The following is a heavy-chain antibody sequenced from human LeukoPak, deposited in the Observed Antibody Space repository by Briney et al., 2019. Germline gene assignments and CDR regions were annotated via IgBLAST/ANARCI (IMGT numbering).Heavy chain of an antibody. Sequence: VASVKVSCTASGYTFTSYGISWVRQAPGQGLEWMGWISAYNGNTNYAQKLQGRVTMTTDTSTSTAYMELRSLRSDDTAVYYCARGDYYGSGSYELDYWGQGTLVTVSS. CDR2: ISAYNGNT. V-gene: IGHV1-18*01. CDR1: GYTFTSYG. J-gene: IGHJ4*02. D-gene: IGHD3-10*01. CDR3: ARGDYYGSGSYELDY.